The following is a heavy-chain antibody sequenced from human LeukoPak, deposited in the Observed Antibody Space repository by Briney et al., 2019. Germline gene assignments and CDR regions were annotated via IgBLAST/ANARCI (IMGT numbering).Heavy chain of an antibody. J-gene: IGHJ4*02. Sequence: ASVKVSCKASGYTFANYGIFWVRQAPGQGLEWMGWISAYSGNTNYAQKLHGRVTMTTETSTSTAYMELESLRSDDTAVYYCAISQGSYYDTSGYLGGDYWGQGTLVTVSS. CDR1: GYTFANYG. CDR3: AISQGSYYDTSGYLGGDY. V-gene: IGHV1-18*01. CDR2: ISAYSGNT. D-gene: IGHD3-22*01.